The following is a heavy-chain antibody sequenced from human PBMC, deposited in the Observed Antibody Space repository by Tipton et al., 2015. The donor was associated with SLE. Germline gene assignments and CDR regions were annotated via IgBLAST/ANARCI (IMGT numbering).Heavy chain of an antibody. V-gene: IGHV3-48*03. CDR1: GFTFSNFE. J-gene: IGHJ4*02. Sequence: SLRLSCAASGFTFSNFEINWVRQAPGKGMEWVSYIGGSGTYKYYAESVKGRFTISRDNSKNTVFLQMNSLRPGDTALYYCARGGGVESPSSSLFDYWGLGTLVTVSS. CDR3: ARGGGVESPSSSLFDY. D-gene: IGHD6-6*01. CDR2: IGGSGTYK.